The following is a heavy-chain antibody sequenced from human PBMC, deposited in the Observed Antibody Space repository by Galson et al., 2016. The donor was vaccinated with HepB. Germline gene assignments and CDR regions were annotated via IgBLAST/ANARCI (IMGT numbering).Heavy chain of an antibody. D-gene: IGHD6-19*01. CDR2: IYFNGSN. Sequence: SETLSLTCTSSGGSISRSGYYWGWIRKSPGKGLEWIGSIYFNGSNYYNPSLKSRVTISADTSKNQLSLNLRSVTAADTAVYYCAGTSHGSGSGRYYYYYYGMDVWGQGTTVTVSS. CDR3: AGTSHGSGSGRYYYYYYGMDV. CDR1: GGSISRSGYY. J-gene: IGHJ6*02. V-gene: IGHV4-39*01.